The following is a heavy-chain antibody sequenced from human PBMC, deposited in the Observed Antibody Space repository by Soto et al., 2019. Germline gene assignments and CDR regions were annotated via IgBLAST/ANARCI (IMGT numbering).Heavy chain of an antibody. CDR3: GKDLATIFGGDY. CDR1: GFTFSSYG. V-gene: IGHV3-30*18. D-gene: IGHD3-3*01. J-gene: IGHJ4*02. Sequence: GGSLRLSCVASGFTFSSYGMHWVRQVPGKGLEWVAVISYDGSNKYYADSVRGRFTISRDNDKNTLYLHMNSLRPEDTAVYYCGKDLATIFGGDYWGQGTLVTV. CDR2: ISYDGSNK.